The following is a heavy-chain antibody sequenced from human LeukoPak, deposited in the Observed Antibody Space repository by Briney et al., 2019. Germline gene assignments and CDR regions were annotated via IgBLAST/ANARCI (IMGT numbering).Heavy chain of an antibody. CDR3: ARRGWLINFDY. V-gene: IGHV3-23*01. Sequence: GGSLRLSCAAAGFTFNKYWLTWVRQAPGKGLEWVSIISGSGDNTHYADSVKGRFTISRDNSKNTLYLKMKTLSAEDTAIYYCARRGWLINFDYWGQGTLVTVSS. J-gene: IGHJ4*02. D-gene: IGHD5-12*01. CDR2: ISGSGDNT. CDR1: GFTFNKYW.